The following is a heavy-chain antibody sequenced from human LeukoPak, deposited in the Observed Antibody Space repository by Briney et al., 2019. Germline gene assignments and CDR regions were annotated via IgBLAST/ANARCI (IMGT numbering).Heavy chain of an antibody. Sequence: GGSLRLSCAASGFTFNYAWMSWVRQAPGKGLEWVGRIKSRTDGGTTDYAVTVKDRFTIPSDDSENTLYLQMNSLKTEDTAVYYCSTDRGGYCSGGNCHAGAFDFWGQGTMVTVSS. J-gene: IGHJ3*01. D-gene: IGHD2-15*01. CDR1: GFTFNYAW. V-gene: IGHV3-15*01. CDR3: STDRGGYCSGGNCHAGAFDF. CDR2: IKSRTDGGTT.